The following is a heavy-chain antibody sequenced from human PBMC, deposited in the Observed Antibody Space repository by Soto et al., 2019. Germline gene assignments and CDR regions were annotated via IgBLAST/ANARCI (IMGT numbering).Heavy chain of an antibody. Sequence: GGSLRLSCAASGFTFSSYAMSWVRQAPGKGLEWVSAISGSGGSTYYADSVKGRFTISRDNSKNTLYLRMNSLRAEDTAVYYCAKDNAAAAGGIGNYYYYYGMDVWGQGTTVTVSS. J-gene: IGHJ6*02. CDR1: GFTFSSYA. V-gene: IGHV3-23*01. CDR3: AKDNAAAAGGIGNYYYYYGMDV. CDR2: ISGSGGST. D-gene: IGHD6-13*01.